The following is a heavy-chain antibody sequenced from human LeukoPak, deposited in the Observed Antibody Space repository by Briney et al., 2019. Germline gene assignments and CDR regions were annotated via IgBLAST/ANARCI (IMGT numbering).Heavy chain of an antibody. J-gene: IGHJ3*02. Sequence: QPGGSLRLSCAASGFTFSSYWMSWVRQAPGKGLEWVANIKQDGSEKYYVDSVKGRFTISRDNAKNSLYLQMNSLRAEDTAVYYCARGLGEPSSCAFDIWGQGTMVTVSS. CDR2: IKQDGSEK. D-gene: IGHD1-26*01. CDR3: ARGLGEPSSCAFDI. V-gene: IGHV3-7*03. CDR1: GFTFSSYW.